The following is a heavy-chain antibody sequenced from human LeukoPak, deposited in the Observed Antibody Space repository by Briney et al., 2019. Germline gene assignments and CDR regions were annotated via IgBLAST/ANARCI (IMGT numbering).Heavy chain of an antibody. Sequence: SSETLSLTCTVSGGSISSYYWSWIRQPPGKGLEWIGYIYYSGTTNYNPSLRSRVAISVDTSKNQFSLKLSSVTAADTAVYYCARGVYIAAAQYGYWGQGTLVTVSS. CDR3: ARGVYIAAAQYGY. CDR2: IYYSGTT. J-gene: IGHJ4*02. D-gene: IGHD6-13*01. V-gene: IGHV4-59*01. CDR1: GGSISSYY.